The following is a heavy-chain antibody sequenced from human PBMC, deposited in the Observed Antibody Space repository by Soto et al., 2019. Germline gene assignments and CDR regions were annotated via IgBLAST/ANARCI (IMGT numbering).Heavy chain of an antibody. V-gene: IGHV3-30*18. J-gene: IGHJ6*02. CDR1: GFTFSSYC. CDR3: AKEVPYDFWSGPLGMDV. Sequence: GGSLRLSCAASGFTFSSYCMHWVRQAPGKGLEWVAVISYDGSNKYYADSVKGRFTISRDNSKNTLYLQMNSLRAEDTAVYYCAKEVPYDFWSGPLGMDVWGQGITVTVSS. CDR2: ISYDGSNK. D-gene: IGHD3-3*01.